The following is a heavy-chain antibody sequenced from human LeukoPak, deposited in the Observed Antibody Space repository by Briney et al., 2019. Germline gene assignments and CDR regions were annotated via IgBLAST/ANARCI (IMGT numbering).Heavy chain of an antibody. V-gene: IGHV3-30*02. CDR2: IRYDGSNK. Sequence: PGGSLRLSCAASGFTFSSYGMHWVRQAPGKGLEWVAFIRYDGSNKYYADSVKGRFTISRDNAKNSLYLQMNSLRAEDTAVYYCAREIVVGARYYFDYWGQGTLVTVSS. CDR3: AREIVVGARYYFDY. J-gene: IGHJ4*02. D-gene: IGHD1-26*01. CDR1: GFTFSSYG.